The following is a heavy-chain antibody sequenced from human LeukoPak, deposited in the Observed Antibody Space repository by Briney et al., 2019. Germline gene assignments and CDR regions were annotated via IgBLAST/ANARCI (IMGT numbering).Heavy chain of an antibody. CDR2: IYYSGST. J-gene: IGHJ5*02. Sequence: SETLSLTCTVSGGSISSGSYYWSWIRQPPGKGLEWIGYIYYSGSTNYNPSLKSRVTISVDTSKNQFSLKLSSVTAADTAVYYCARDRSSITGTTGVDPWGQGTLVTVSS. V-gene: IGHV4-61*01. CDR3: ARDRSSITGTTGVDP. CDR1: GGSISSGSYY. D-gene: IGHD1-20*01.